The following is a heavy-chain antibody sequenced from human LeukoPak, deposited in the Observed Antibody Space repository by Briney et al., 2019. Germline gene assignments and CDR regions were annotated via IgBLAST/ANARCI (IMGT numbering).Heavy chain of an antibody. J-gene: IGHJ4*02. CDR2: IYYSGST. CDR3: ARGGSRYSSGWYVY. CDR1: GGSISSGSYY. Sequence: SQTLSLTCTVSGGSISSGSYYWSWIRQPPGKGLEWIGYIYYSGSTNYNPSLKSRVTISVDTSKNQFSLKLSSVTAADTAVYYCARGGSRYSSGWYVYWGQGTLVTVSS. V-gene: IGHV4-61*01. D-gene: IGHD6-19*01.